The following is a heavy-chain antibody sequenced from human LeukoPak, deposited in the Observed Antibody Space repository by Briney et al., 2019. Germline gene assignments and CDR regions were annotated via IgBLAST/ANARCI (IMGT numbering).Heavy chain of an antibody. CDR1: GYSISRGYY. Sequence: SETLSLTCTVSGYSISRGYYWGWIRQPPGKGLEWIGTIYHSGGTYYNPSLKSRVTISVDTSKNQFSLKLTSVTAADTAVYYCVRSEIDDYSRYWGRGMLVIVSS. D-gene: IGHD4-11*01. CDR3: VRSEIDDYSRY. J-gene: IGHJ4*02. V-gene: IGHV4-38-2*02. CDR2: IYHSGGT.